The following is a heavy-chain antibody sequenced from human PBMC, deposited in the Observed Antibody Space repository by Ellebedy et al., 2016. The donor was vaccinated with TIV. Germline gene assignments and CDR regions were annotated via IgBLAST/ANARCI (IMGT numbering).Heavy chain of an antibody. Sequence: SETLSLTXTVSGGSISSYYWSWIRQPPGKGLEWIGYIYYSGSTNYNPSLKSRVTISVDTSKNQFSLKLSSVTAADTAVYYCARFRAARPYYYYYYGMDVWGQGTTVTVSS. CDR1: GGSISSYY. D-gene: IGHD6-6*01. CDR3: ARFRAARPYYYYYYGMDV. J-gene: IGHJ6*02. V-gene: IGHV4-59*12. CDR2: IYYSGST.